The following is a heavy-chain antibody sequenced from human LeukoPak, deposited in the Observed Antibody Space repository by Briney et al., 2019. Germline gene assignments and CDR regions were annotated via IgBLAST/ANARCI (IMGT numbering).Heavy chain of an antibody. CDR1: GGSISSYY. Sequence: PSETLSLTCTVSGGSISSYYWSWIRQPPGKGLEWVGYIYYSGSTNYNPSLKSRVTISVDTSKNQFSLKLSSVTAADTAVYYCARVRVDSSGYPFDYWGQGALVTVSS. D-gene: IGHD3-22*01. CDR3: ARVRVDSSGYPFDY. CDR2: IYYSGST. V-gene: IGHV4-59*01. J-gene: IGHJ4*02.